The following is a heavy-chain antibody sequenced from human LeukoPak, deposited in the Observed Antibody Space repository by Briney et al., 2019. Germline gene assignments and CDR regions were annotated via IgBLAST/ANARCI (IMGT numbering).Heavy chain of an antibody. J-gene: IGHJ4*02. D-gene: IGHD3-9*01. CDR2: ISGSGGST. CDR3: AKEYETYYDILTGYSAFDY. CDR1: GFTFSSYA. Sequence: PGGSLRRSCAASGFTFSSYAMSWVRQAPGKGLEWVSAISGSGGSTYYADSVKGRLTISRDNSKNTLYLQMNSLRAEDTAVYYCAKEYETYYDILTGYSAFDYWGQGALVTVSS. V-gene: IGHV3-23*01.